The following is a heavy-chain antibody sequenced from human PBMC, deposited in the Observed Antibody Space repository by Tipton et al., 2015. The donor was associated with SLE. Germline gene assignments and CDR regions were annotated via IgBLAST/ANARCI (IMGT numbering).Heavy chain of an antibody. CDR2: IYTSGNT. CDR1: AGSISTYY. V-gene: IGHV4-4*07. J-gene: IGHJ3*02. CDR3: ARRADGFDI. Sequence: TLSLTCTVSAGSISTYYWSWIRQPAGKGLEWIGRIYTSGNTNYNPSHKSRVTVSADTSKNQFSLRLRSVTAADTAVYYCARRADGFDIWGQGTMVTVSS.